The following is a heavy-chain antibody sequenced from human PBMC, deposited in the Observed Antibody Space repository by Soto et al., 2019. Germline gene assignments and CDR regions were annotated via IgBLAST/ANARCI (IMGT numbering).Heavy chain of an antibody. D-gene: IGHD2-2*01. CDR2: MSYDGRNE. CDR3: ARDGGMGEGYCSSTSCRTYYYYGMDV. J-gene: IGHJ6*02. Sequence: PGGSLRLSCAVSGFNLNSYTLHWVRQAPGKGLEWVAVMSYDGRNEYYADTVKGRCTISRDSSKNTLYLQMNSLRAEDTALYFCARDGGMGEGYCSSTSCRTYYYYGMDVWGQGTKVTVSS. CDR1: GFNLNSYT. V-gene: IGHV3-30*04.